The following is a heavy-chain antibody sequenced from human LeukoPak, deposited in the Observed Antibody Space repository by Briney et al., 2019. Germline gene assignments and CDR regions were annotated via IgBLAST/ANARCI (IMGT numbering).Heavy chain of an antibody. CDR1: AFTFSSYA. CDR3: AKITLNTPLLRSGWYNGELAFDI. CDR2: INGDGSGT. Sequence: GGSLRLSCAASAFTFSSYAMSWVRQAPGKGLEWVSTINGDGSGTYYADSVKGRFTISRDNSKNTLYLQMNSLRAEDTAVYYCAKITLNTPLLRSGWYNGELAFDIWGQGTMVTVSS. D-gene: IGHD6-19*01. V-gene: IGHV3-23*01. J-gene: IGHJ3*02.